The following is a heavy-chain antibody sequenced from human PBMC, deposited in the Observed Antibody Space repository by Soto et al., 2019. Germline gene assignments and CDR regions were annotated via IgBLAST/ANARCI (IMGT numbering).Heavy chain of an antibody. CDR2: ISYDGSNK. CDR1: GFSFSSYG. D-gene: IGHD3-22*01. V-gene: IGHV3-30*18. J-gene: IGHJ4*02. CDR3: AKDMNYYDSSGSPVHY. Sequence: HPGGSLRLSCAASGFSFSSYGMHWVRQAPGKGLEWVAVISYDGSNKYYADSVKGRFTISRDNSKNTLYLQMNSLRAEDTAVYYCAKDMNYYDSSGSPVHYWGQGTLVTVSS.